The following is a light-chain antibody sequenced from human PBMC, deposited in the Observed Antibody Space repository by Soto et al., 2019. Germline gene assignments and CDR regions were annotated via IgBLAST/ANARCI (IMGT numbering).Light chain of an antibody. Sequence: DIQMTQSPSTLSASVGDRVTITCRASQSISSWLAWYQQKPGKAPKLLIYDASSLESGVPSRFSGSGSGTEFTRIISSLQPDDFAPDYCQQYNSYCPETFGQGTKVEIK. CDR2: DAS. CDR3: QQYNSYCPET. J-gene: IGKJ1*01. CDR1: QSISSW. V-gene: IGKV1-5*01.